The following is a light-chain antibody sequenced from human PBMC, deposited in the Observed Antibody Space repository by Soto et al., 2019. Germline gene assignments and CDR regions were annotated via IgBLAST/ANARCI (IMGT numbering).Light chain of an antibody. CDR1: QGISSY. V-gene: IGKV1-8*01. Sequence: AIRMTQSPSSFSASTGDRVTITCRASQGISSYLAWYQQKPGKAPKLLIYAASPLQSWVPSRFSGSGSGTDFTLTISCLQSEDFATYYCQQYSSYPRTFGQGTKVEIK. CDR2: AAS. CDR3: QQYSSYPRT. J-gene: IGKJ1*01.